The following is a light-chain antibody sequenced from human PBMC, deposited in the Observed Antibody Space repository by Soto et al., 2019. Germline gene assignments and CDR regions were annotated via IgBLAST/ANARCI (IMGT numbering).Light chain of an antibody. V-gene: IGLV2-14*01. Sequence: QSVLTQPASVCGSPGQSITISCTGTSSDVGGYNYVSWYQQHPGKAPKLMIYVVSNRPSGVSNRFSGSKSGNTAFLIISVLQAEDEGDYYCSSYTSSSTRVFGTGTKVTVL. J-gene: IGLJ1*01. CDR2: VVS. CDR3: SSYTSSSTRV. CDR1: SSDVGGYNY.